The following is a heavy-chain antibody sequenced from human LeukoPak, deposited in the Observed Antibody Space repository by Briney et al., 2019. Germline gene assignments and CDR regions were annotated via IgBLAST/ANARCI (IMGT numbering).Heavy chain of an antibody. V-gene: IGHV3-21*01. CDR1: GFTFSSYS. D-gene: IGHD1-26*01. CDR3: ARDLWEHPDAFDV. CDR2: ISSSSSYI. J-gene: IGHJ3*01. Sequence: GGSLRLSCAASGFTFSSYSMNWVRQAPGKGLEWVSSISSSSSYIYYADSVKGRFTISRDNAKNSLYLQMNSLRAEDTAVYYCARDLWEHPDAFDVWGQGTMVTVSS.